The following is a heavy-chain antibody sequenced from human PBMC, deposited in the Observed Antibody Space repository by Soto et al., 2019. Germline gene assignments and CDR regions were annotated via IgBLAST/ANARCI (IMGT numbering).Heavy chain of an antibody. J-gene: IGHJ5*02. Sequence: GGSLRLSCAASGFTFSSYWMSWVRQAPGKGLEWVANIKQDGSEKYYVDSVKGRFTISRDNAKNSLYLQMNSLRAEDTAVYYCARGFTDDFWSGYSNAGNWFDPWGQGTLVTVS. CDR3: ARGFTDDFWSGYSNAGNWFDP. V-gene: IGHV3-7*01. D-gene: IGHD3-3*01. CDR2: IKQDGSEK. CDR1: GFTFSSYW.